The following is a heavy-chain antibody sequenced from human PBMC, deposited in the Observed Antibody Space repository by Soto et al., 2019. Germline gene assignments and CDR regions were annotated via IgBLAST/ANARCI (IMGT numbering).Heavy chain of an antibody. J-gene: IGHJ4*02. Sequence: GGSLRLSCAASGFIFRSYWMTWVRQAPGKRLEWVANIKEDGREKYYLDSVKGRFTISRDNAKNSLYLQMNSLRAEDTAVYYCARDPHYYGGSVRFELWGQGTLVTVSS. V-gene: IGHV3-7*05. CDR3: ARDPHYYGGSVRFEL. D-gene: IGHD3-10*01. CDR1: GFIFRSYW. CDR2: IKEDGREK.